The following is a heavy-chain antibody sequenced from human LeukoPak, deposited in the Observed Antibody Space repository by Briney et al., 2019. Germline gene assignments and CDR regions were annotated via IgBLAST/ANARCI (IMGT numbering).Heavy chain of an antibody. CDR3: GRGLRYFDWSTPGDY. V-gene: IGHV1-2*02. J-gene: IGHJ4*02. CDR2: INPNSGGT. D-gene: IGHD3-9*01. Sequence: ASVKVSCKASGYTFTGYYMPWVRQAPGQGLEWMGWINPNSGGTNYAQKSQGRVTMTRDTSISTAYMELSRLRSDDTAVDYCGRGLRYFDWSTPGDYWGQGTLVTVSS. CDR1: GYTFTGYY.